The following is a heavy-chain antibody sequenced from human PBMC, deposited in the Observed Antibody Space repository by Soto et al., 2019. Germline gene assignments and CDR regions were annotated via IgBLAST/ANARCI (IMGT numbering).Heavy chain of an antibody. CDR3: AGRCDSTTCLGKFDY. J-gene: IGHJ4*02. CDR1: GGTFNNYV. D-gene: IGHD2-2*01. V-gene: IGHV1-69*06. CDR2: ILPIFATA. Sequence: SVKVSCKASGGTFNNYVVNWVRQAPGQGLEWMGGILPIFATANYAQKFQGRVTITADKSTSTAYMELTSLRSEDTAVYYCAGRCDSTTCLGKFDYWGQGTLVTVSS.